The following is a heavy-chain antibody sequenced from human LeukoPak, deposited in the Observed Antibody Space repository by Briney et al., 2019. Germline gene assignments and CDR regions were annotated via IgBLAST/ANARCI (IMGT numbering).Heavy chain of an antibody. CDR3: ARHYYDRSDSYSFDY. Sequence: SETLSLTCTVSGGSISGYYWSWIRQPPGKGLELIGYIFSSGSTNYNPSLKSRVTISEDTSVNQFSLKPSSVTAADTAVYYCARHYYDRSDSYSFDYWGQGTLVTVSS. CDR2: IFSSGST. D-gene: IGHD3-22*01. J-gene: IGHJ4*02. V-gene: IGHV4-59*08. CDR1: GGSISGYY.